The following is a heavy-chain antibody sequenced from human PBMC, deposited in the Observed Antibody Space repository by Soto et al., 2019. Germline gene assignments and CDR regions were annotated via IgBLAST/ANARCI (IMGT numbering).Heavy chain of an antibody. CDR3: ARHVKVRGVIITYYYYGMDV. J-gene: IGHJ6*02. CDR2: IYYSGST. Sequence: PSETLSLTCTVSGGSISSSSYYWGWIRQPPGKGLEWIGSIYYSGSTYYNPSLKSRVTISVDTSKNQFSLKLSSVTAADTAVYYCARHVKVRGVIITYYYYGMDVWGQGTTVTVSS. V-gene: IGHV4-39*01. D-gene: IGHD3-10*01. CDR1: GGSISSSSYY.